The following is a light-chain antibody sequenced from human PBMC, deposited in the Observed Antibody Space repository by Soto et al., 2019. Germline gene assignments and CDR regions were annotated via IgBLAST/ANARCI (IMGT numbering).Light chain of an antibody. CDR2: AAS. CDR3: QQLNSYPLT. CDR1: QDISSY. V-gene: IGKV1-9*01. J-gene: IGKJ4*01. Sequence: DIQLTQSPSFLSASVGDRVTITCRASQDISSYLAWYQQKPGKAPKLLIYAASTLQSGVPSSFSGSGSGTEFTLTISSLQPEDCATYYCQQLNSYPLTFGGGTKVDIK.